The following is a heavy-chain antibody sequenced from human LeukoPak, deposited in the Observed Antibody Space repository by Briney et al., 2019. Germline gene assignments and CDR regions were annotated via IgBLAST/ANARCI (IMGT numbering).Heavy chain of an antibody. CDR2: INPSSGGT. V-gene: IGHV1-2*06. CDR3: ARAYCSSTSCYRAFDY. CDR1: GYTFTGYY. D-gene: IGHD2-2*01. J-gene: IGHJ4*02. Sequence: GASVKVSCKASGYTFTGYYMHWVRQAPGQGLEWMGRINPSSGGTNYAQKFQGRVTMTRDTSISTAYMELSRLRSDDTAVYYCARAYCSSTSCYRAFDYWGQGTLVTVSS.